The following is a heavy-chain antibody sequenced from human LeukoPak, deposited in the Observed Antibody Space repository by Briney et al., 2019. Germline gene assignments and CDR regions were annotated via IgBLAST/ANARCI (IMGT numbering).Heavy chain of an antibody. D-gene: IGHD3-10*01. Sequence: ASVKVSCKASGYTFTGYYMHWVRQAPGQGLEWMGWINPNSGGTNYAQKFQGRVTMTRDTSINTAYMELSSLRSDDTAVYYCARAYGSGSSYHPDYWGLGTLVTVSS. J-gene: IGHJ4*02. CDR2: INPNSGGT. CDR1: GYTFTGYY. CDR3: ARAYGSGSSYHPDY. V-gene: IGHV1-2*02.